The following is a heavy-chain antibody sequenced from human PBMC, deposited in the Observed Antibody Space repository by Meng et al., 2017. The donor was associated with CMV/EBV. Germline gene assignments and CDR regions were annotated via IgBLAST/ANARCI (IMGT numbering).Heavy chain of an antibody. Sequence: SETLSLTCAVSGGSITNNDYYWGWIRQPPGRGLEWIGSIYHSGSSYYNPSLKSRVTISVDTSNNQFSLNVNSVTAADTAVYYCASCSTSCYIGWYFDLWGRGTLVTVSS. CDR1: GGSITNNDYY. D-gene: IGHD2-2*02. CDR3: ASCSTSCYIGWYFDL. V-gene: IGHV4-39*07. CDR2: IYHSGSS. J-gene: IGHJ2*01.